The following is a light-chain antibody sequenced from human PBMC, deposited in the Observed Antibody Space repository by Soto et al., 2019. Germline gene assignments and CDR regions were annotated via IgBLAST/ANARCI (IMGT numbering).Light chain of an antibody. V-gene: IGLV2-14*01. CDR3: SSYRSSTTFV. Sequence: LTHPASVSGSPGQSITSSCTGTSSDVGAYNYVSWYQQYPGKAPKVIIFEVRKRPSGVSNRFSGSKSGDTASLTISGLQAEDEADYYCSSYRSSTTFVFGTGTKVTVL. CDR1: SSDVGAYNY. J-gene: IGLJ1*01. CDR2: EVR.